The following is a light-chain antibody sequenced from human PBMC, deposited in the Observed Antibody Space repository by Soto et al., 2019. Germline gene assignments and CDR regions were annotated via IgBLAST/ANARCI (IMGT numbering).Light chain of an antibody. V-gene: IGKV3-15*01. Sequence: EIVMTQSPATLSVSPGERATLFCRASQSVSSNLAWYQQKPGQAPRLLIYGASTRATGIPARFSGSGSGTEFTLTISSLQSEDFAVYYCQQYNNWPLTFGGGTKVDSK. J-gene: IGKJ4*01. CDR2: GAS. CDR1: QSVSSN. CDR3: QQYNNWPLT.